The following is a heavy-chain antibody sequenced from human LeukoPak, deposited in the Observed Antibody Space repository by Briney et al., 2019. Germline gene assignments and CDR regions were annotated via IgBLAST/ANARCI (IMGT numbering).Heavy chain of an antibody. Sequence: GGSLRLSCAASGFTFSSYDMHWVRQPTGKGLEWVSAIGTAGDTYYSHSVKGRFTISRENAKNSLYLHMNSLSAGDTAVYYCARSYYDSSGYLSYFDYWGQGTLVTVSS. J-gene: IGHJ4*02. CDR2: IGTAGDT. D-gene: IGHD3-22*01. CDR1: GFTFSSYD. CDR3: ARSYYDSSGYLSYFDY. V-gene: IGHV3-13*01.